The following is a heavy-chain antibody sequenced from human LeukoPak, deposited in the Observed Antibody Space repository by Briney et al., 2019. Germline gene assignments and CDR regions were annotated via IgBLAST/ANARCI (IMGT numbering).Heavy chain of an antibody. Sequence: GGSLRLSCAASGFTFSTYFMHWVRQAPGKGLKGLADMARVEGQTFSVESLKGRFTISRENSKNTFFLKMNSLRAEDTVVYFCARKRQDIFFHSGAFNIGGKGTMVTVS. D-gene: IGHD3-3*02. CDR2: MARVEGQT. CDR1: GFTFSTYF. CDR3: ARKRQDIFFHSGAFNI. J-gene: IGHJ3*02. V-gene: IGHV3-30-3*01.